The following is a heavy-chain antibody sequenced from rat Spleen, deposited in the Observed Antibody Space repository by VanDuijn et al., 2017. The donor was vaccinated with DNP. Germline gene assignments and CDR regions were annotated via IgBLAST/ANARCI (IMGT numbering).Heavy chain of an antibody. CDR2: INGAGST. Sequence: EVQLQESGPGLVKPSQSLSLTCSVTGYSITSNYWGWIRKFPGNEMEWMGHINGAGSTNYNPSLKSRISITRDTSKNQFFLRVNSVTSEDTATYYCARSGYNTDYYHLGAYWGQGTLVTVSS. D-gene: IGHD1-6*01. V-gene: IGHV3-3*01. CDR1: GYSITSNY. J-gene: IGHJ3*01. CDR3: ARSGYNTDYYHLGAY.